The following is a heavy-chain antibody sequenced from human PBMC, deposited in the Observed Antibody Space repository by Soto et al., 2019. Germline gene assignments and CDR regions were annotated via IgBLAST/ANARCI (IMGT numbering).Heavy chain of an antibody. CDR2: IYYRGST. D-gene: IGHD6-13*01. Sequence: SETLSLTCNVSGGSISGYYWSWIRQPPGKGLEYIGYIYYRGSTNYNPSLKSRVTMSIDTSRNQFSLKVNSVTAADTAVYYCARQQLLPFYYALDVWGQGTTVTVS. V-gene: IGHV4-59*01. CDR1: GGSISGYY. CDR3: ARQQLLPFYYALDV. J-gene: IGHJ6*01.